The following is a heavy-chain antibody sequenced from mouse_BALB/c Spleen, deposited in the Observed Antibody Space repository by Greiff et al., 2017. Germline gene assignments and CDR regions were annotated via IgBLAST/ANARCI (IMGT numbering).Heavy chain of an antibody. Sequence: VQLQESGPGLVAPSQSLSITCTVSGFSLTSYGVHWVRQPPGKGLEWLGVICAGGSTNYNSALMSRLSISKDNSKSQVFLKMNSLQTDDTAMYYCARDRYYGREDAMDYWGQGTSVTVSS. V-gene: IGHV2-9*02. CDR1: GFSLTSYG. J-gene: IGHJ4*01. D-gene: IGHD1-1*01. CDR2: ICAGGST. CDR3: ARDRYYGREDAMDY.